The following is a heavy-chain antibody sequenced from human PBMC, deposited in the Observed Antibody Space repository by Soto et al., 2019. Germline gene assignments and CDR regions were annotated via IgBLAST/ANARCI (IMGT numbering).Heavy chain of an antibody. CDR2: MNPNSGNT. CDR1: GYTFTSYD. Sequence: QVQLVQSGAEVKKHGASVKVSCKASGYTFTSYDINWVRQATGQGLECMGWMNPNSGNTGYAQKFQGRVTMTRNTSISTAYVDLISLRSEDTAVYYCATDLYNWNYNWFDPWGQGTLDTVSS. D-gene: IGHD1-7*01. CDR3: ATDLYNWNYNWFDP. V-gene: IGHV1-8*01. J-gene: IGHJ5*02.